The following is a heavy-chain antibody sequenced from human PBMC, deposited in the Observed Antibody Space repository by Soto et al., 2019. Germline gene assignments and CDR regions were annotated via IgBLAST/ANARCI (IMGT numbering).Heavy chain of an antibody. J-gene: IGHJ3*01. D-gene: IGHD2-8*01. V-gene: IGHV1-2*04. CDR2: INPKSGGT. Sequence: ASVKVSCKDSGYSFTDSHLHWVLQAPGQGIEWLGRINPKSGGTSTAQQFPGWVTMTRDRSISTVYMEVTTRRSDDTAVYFCARGHSTDCFNCGCSCYHHHEIYVRSQG. CDR1: GYSFTDSH. CDR3: ARGHSTDCFNCGCSCYHHHEIYV.